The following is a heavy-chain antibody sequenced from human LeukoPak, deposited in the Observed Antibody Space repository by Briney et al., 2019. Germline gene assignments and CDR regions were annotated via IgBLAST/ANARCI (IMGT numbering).Heavy chain of an antibody. CDR1: GGSISSFY. D-gene: IGHD3-10*01. Sequence: ASETLSLTCTVSGGSISSFYWSWIRQPPGKGLEWIGEINHSGSTNYTPSLKSRVSMSVDTSKNQFSLKLSSVTAADTAVYYCARDGAGSGTYNFDYWGQGTLVTVSS. J-gene: IGHJ4*02. V-gene: IGHV4-34*01. CDR2: INHSGST. CDR3: ARDGAGSGTYNFDY.